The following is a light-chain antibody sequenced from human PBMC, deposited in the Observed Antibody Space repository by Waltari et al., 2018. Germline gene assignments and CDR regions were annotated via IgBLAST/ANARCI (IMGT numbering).Light chain of an antibody. CDR2: VAS. V-gene: IGKV1-39*01. Sequence: DIQMTQSPSSLSASVGDRVTIPCRASQSISTYLNWYQQKPGKAPRLLIYVASSIQSGVPSRFSGSGSEPEFTLTISSLQPEDSAVYYCQQYNNWPPSITFGQGTRLEIK. CDR1: QSISTY. CDR3: QQYNNWPPSIT. J-gene: IGKJ5*01.